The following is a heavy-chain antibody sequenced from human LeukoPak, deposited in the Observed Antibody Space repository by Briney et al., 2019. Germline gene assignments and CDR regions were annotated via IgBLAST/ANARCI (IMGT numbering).Heavy chain of an antibody. CDR2: ISWNSGSI. CDR3: AKATCGGAFDI. CDR1: GFTFDDYA. J-gene: IGHJ3*02. Sequence: GRSLRLSCAASGFTFDDYALHWVRQAPGKGLEWVSGISWNSGSIGYADSVKGRFTISRDNAKNSLYLQMNSLRAEDMALYYCAKATCGGAFDIWGQGTMVTVSS. V-gene: IGHV3-9*03.